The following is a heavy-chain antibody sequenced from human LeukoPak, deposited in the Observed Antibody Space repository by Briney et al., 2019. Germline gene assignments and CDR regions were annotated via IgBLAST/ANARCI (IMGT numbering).Heavy chain of an antibody. CDR1: GSTFSSYW. CDR2: INSDGSST. J-gene: IGHJ6*02. Sequence: PGGSLRLSCAASGSTFSSYWMHWVRQVPGKGLVWVSRINSDGSSTSYADSVKGRFTISRDNAKNTLYLQMNSLRAEDTAMYYCARMRVVAGTIGYGMDVWGQGTTVTVS. CDR3: ARMRVVAGTIGYGMDV. V-gene: IGHV3-74*01. D-gene: IGHD6-19*01.